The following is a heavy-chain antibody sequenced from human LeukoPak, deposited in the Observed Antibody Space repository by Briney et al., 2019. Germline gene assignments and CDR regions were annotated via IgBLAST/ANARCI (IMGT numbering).Heavy chain of an antibody. V-gene: IGHV3-21*01. J-gene: IGHJ4*02. CDR3: ASLSSSWYQRVDY. D-gene: IGHD6-13*01. Sequence: GGSLRLSCAASGFTFSSYSMNWVRQAPGKGLEWVSSISSSSSYIYYADSVKGRFTISRDNAKNSLYLQMNSLRAEDTAVYYCASLSSSWYQRVDYWGQGTLVTVSS. CDR1: GFTFSSYS. CDR2: ISSSSSYI.